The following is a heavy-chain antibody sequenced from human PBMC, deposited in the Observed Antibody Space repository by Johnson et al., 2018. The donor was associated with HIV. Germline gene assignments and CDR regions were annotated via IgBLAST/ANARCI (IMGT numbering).Heavy chain of an antibody. CDR2: IRYDGSTK. D-gene: IGHD6-13*01. Sequence: QVQLVESGGGVVQPGGSLRLSCAASGFTFSSHGMHWVRQAPGKGLDWVSFIRYDGSTKYYADSVTARFPISRNNSKNTLYLKMTSLRAEDTAVYSCAKDSWDSSWSGDAFDIWGQGTMVTVSS. CDR3: AKDSWDSSWSGDAFDI. J-gene: IGHJ3*02. CDR1: GFTFSSHG. V-gene: IGHV3-30*02.